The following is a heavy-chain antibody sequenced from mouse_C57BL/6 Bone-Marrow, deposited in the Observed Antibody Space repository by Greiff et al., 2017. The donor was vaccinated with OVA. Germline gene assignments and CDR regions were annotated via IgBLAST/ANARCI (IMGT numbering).Heavy chain of an antibody. CDR3: TRKWDSAWFAY. D-gene: IGHD1-3*01. Sequence: VQLVESGAELVRPGASVTLSCKASGYTFTDYEMHWVKQTPVHGLEWIGAIDPETGGTAYNQKFKGKAILTADKSSSTAYMELRSLTSEDSAVYYCTRKWDSAWFAYWGQGTLVTVSA. V-gene: IGHV1-15*01. CDR2: IDPETGGT. J-gene: IGHJ3*01. CDR1: GYTFTDYE.